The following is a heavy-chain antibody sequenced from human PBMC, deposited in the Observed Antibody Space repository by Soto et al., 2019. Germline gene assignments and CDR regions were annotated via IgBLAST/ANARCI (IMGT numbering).Heavy chain of an antibody. J-gene: IGHJ6*02. CDR3: ARDGAAAFLASYYYGMDV. CDR2: ISSSGSTI. V-gene: IGHV3-11*01. D-gene: IGHD2-2*01. CDR1: GFTFSDYY. Sequence: GGSLRLSCAASGFTFSDYYMSWIRQASGKGLEWVSYISSSGSTIYYADSVKGRFTISRDNAKNSLYLQMNSLRAEDTAVYYCARDGAAAFLASYYYGMDVSGPGTTGTVFS.